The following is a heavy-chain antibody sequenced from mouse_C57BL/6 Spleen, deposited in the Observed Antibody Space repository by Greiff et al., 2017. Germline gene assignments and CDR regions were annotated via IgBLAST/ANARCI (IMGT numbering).Heavy chain of an antibody. D-gene: IGHD2-4*01. Sequence: QVQLQQPGAELVKPGASVKLSCKASGYTFTSYWMHWVKQRPGQGLEWIGMIHPNSGSTNYNEKFKSKATLTVDKSSSTAYMQLSSLTSEDSAVYYCAREDYDYDVGYWGQGTTLTVSS. V-gene: IGHV1-64*01. CDR2: IHPNSGST. CDR1: GYTFTSYW. J-gene: IGHJ2*01. CDR3: AREDYDYDVGY.